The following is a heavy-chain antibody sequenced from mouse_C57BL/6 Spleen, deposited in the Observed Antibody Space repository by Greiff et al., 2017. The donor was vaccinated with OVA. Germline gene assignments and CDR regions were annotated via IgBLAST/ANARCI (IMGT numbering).Heavy chain of an antibody. D-gene: IGHD2-5*01. J-gene: IGHJ4*01. CDR2: ISSGGSYT. Sequence: EVMLVESGGDLVKPGGSLKLSCAASGFTFSSYGMSWVRQTPDKRLEWVATISSGGSYTYSPASVKGRFTISRDNAKNTLYLQMSSLKSEDTAMYYWAKGGYSKEGAMDYWGQGTSVTVSS. V-gene: IGHV5-6*02. CDR3: AKGGYSKEGAMDY. CDR1: GFTFSSYG.